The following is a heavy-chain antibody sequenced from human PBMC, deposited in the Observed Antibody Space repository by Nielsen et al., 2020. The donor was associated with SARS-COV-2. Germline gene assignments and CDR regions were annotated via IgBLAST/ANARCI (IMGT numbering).Heavy chain of an antibody. CDR1: GFTFSTYD. CDR3: ARVRDNGDSYWYFDL. CDR2: IGTAGDT. Sequence: GGSLRLSCAASGFTFSTYDMHWVRQATGKGLEWVSAIGTAGDTYYPGSVKGGFTISRDNSKNTVYLQMNSLRAEDTAVYHCARVRDNGDSYWYFDLWGRGTLVTVSS. V-gene: IGHV3-13*04. D-gene: IGHD4-17*01. J-gene: IGHJ2*01.